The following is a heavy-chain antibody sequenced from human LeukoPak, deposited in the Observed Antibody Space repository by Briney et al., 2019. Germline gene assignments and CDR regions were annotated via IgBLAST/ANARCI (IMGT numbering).Heavy chain of an antibody. CDR3: AKDLHYYDSSGYYPDY. V-gene: IGHV3-30*02. CDR2: IRCDGSNK. D-gene: IGHD3-22*01. Sequence: GGSLRLSCAASGFTFSSYGMHWVRQAPGKGLEWVAFIRCDGSNKYYADSVKGRFTISRDNSKNTLYLQMNSLRAEDTAVYYCAKDLHYYDSSGYYPDYWGQGTLVTVSS. CDR1: GFTFSSYG. J-gene: IGHJ4*02.